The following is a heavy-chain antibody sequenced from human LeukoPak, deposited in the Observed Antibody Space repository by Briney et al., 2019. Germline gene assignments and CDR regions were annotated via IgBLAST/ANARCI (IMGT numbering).Heavy chain of an antibody. CDR2: ISSSSSYI. CDR3: ARTVAGYFDY. V-gene: IGHV3-11*06. CDR1: GFTFSDHY. D-gene: IGHD6-19*01. Sequence: GGSLRLSCAASGFTFSDHYMSWIRQAPGKGLEGVSSISSSSSYIYYADSVKGRFTISRDNAKNSLYLQMNSLRAEDTAVYYCARTVAGYFDYWGQGTLVTVSS. J-gene: IGHJ4*02.